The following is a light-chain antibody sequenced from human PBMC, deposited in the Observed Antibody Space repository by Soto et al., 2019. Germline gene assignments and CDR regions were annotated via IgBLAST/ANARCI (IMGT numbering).Light chain of an antibody. Sequence: DIQMTQSPSSLSASVGDRVTITCRASQGISNYLAWYQQKPGKVPKVLIYAASTLQSGVPPRFSGSGYGTDFTLTISSLQSEDVATYYCQKYSSAPVTFGQGTKVEIK. J-gene: IGKJ1*01. CDR2: AAS. CDR3: QKYSSAPVT. CDR1: QGISNY. V-gene: IGKV1-27*01.